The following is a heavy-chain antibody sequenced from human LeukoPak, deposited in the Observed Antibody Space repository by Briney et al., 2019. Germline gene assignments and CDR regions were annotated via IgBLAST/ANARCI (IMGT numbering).Heavy chain of an antibody. CDR2: INHSGST. CDR1: GGSFNDYY. Sequence: SEALSLTCAVYGGSFNDYYWNWIRQPPGKGLEWIGEINHSGSTSYNPSLKSRVTISVDTSKNQFSLHLSSVNAADTAVYYCARGERLNGLPHDYWGQGTLVTVSS. V-gene: IGHV4-34*01. D-gene: IGHD2-8*01. CDR3: ARGERLNGLPHDY. J-gene: IGHJ4*02.